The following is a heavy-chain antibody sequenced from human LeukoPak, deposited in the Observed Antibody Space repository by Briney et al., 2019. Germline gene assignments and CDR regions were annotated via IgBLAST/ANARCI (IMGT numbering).Heavy chain of an antibody. CDR1: GFTFSSYS. J-gene: IGHJ4*02. CDR3: TRDQSYYDSSGHQIAY. D-gene: IGHD3-22*01. Sequence: GGSLRLSCAASGFTFSSYSMNWVRQAPEKGLEWVSSISSSSSYIYYADSVKGRFTISRDNAKNSLYLQMNGLRAEDTAVYYCTRDQSYYDSSGHQIAYWGQGTLVTVSS. CDR2: ISSSSSYI. V-gene: IGHV3-21*01.